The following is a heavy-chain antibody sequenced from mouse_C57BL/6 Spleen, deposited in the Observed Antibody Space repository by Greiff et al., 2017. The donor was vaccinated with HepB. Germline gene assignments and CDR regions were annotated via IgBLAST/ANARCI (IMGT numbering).Heavy chain of an antibody. CDR1: GYTFTSYW. J-gene: IGHJ4*01. V-gene: IGHV1-55*01. CDR3: ARCLDSYAMDY. Sequence: VKLQQPGAELVKPGASVKMSCKASGYTFTSYWITWVKQRPGQGLEWIGDIYPGSGSTNYNEKFKSKATLTVDTSSSTAYMQLSSLTSEDSAVYYCARCLDSYAMDYWGQGTSVTVSS. CDR2: IYPGSGST.